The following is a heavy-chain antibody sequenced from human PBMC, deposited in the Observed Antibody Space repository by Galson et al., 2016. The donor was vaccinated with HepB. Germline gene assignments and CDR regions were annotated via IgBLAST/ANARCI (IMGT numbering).Heavy chain of an antibody. V-gene: IGHV3-7*04. Sequence: SLRLSCAASGLTFSRFWMTWVRQAPGKGLEWVANINQDGSEKHYLDSVRGRFTISRDNAKNSLYLQMNSLRAEDTAVYYCARTSDHVYYGMDVWGQGTTVTVSS. D-gene: IGHD1-14*01. CDR3: ARTSDHVYYGMDV. CDR2: INQDGSEK. CDR1: GLTFSRFW. J-gene: IGHJ6*02.